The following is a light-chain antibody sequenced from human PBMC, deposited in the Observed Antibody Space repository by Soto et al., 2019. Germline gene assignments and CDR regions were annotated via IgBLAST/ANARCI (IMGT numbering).Light chain of an antibody. CDR2: AAS. CDR3: QQSYGTPLT. Sequence: DIEMTQSPSSLSASVGDRVTITCRASQSSSNYLNWYQHKPGKVPKLLIYAASSLQSGVPTRFSGSGTGTDFTLTISSLQPEDFATYYCQQSYGTPLTFGGGNKVEIK. CDR1: QSSSNY. V-gene: IGKV1-39*01. J-gene: IGKJ4*01.